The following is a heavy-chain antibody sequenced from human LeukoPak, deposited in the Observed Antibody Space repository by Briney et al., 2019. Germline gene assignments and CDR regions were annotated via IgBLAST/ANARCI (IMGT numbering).Heavy chain of an antibody. CDR2: INHSGST. CDR1: GGSFSGYY. Sequence: SETLSLTCAVYGGSFSGYYWSWIRQPPGKGLEWIGEINHSGSTNYNPPLKSRVTISVDTSKNQFSLKLSSVTAADTAVYYCARGRRFAFDIWGQGTMVTVSS. V-gene: IGHV4-34*01. J-gene: IGHJ3*02. CDR3: ARGRRFAFDI.